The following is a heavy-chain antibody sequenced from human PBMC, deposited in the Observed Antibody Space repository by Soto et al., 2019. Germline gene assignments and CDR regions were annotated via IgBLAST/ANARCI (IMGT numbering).Heavy chain of an antibody. CDR1: GGSISSGGYY. D-gene: IGHD4-17*01. Sequence: QVQLQESGPGLVKPSQTLSLTCTVSGGSISSGGYYWSWTRQHPGKGLEWIGYIYYSGSTYYNPSPKSRFTKSVNTSKNQFPLKLSSVTAADPAVYYCARNPTVWGKGTLVTVSS. J-gene: IGHJ4*02. CDR2: IYYSGST. V-gene: IGHV4-31*03. CDR3: ARNPTV.